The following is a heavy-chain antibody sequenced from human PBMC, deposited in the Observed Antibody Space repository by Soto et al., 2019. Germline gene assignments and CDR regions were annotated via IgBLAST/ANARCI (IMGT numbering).Heavy chain of an antibody. CDR3: ARSLFSSSWYAGS. D-gene: IGHD6-13*01. CDR2: IYHSGTS. V-gene: IGHV4-39*07. CDR1: GGSTSSADYY. Sequence: SETLSLTCSVSGGSTSSADYYWALTRQPPGKGLEWVGSIYHSGTSYYNPSLKSRVTISIDTPKNQFSLNLTSVTAADTAVYYCARSLFSSSWYAGSWGQGSLVTVSS. J-gene: IGHJ5*02.